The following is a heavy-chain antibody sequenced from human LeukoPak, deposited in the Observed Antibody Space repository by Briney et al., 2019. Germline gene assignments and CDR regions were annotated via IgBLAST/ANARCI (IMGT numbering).Heavy chain of an antibody. CDR3: ARGPAYYDFWSGFYAPFYYMDV. CDR2: MNPNSGNT. J-gene: IGHJ6*03. D-gene: IGHD3-3*01. V-gene: IGHV1-8*01. Sequence: ASVKVSCKASGYTFTSYDINWVRQATGQGLEWMGWMNPNSGNTGYAQKFQGRVTITRNTSISTAYMELNSLRSEDTAVYYCARGPAYYDFWSGFYAPFYYMDVWGKGTTVTVSS. CDR1: GYTFTSYD.